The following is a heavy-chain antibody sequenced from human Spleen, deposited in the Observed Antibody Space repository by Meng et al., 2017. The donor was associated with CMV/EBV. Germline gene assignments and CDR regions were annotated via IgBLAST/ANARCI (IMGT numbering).Heavy chain of an antibody. CDR2: TSGYNGNT. V-gene: IGHV1-18*01. CDR3: ARDQQLIPAEYFQH. J-gene: IGHJ1*01. D-gene: IGHD6-13*01. Sequence: AFGYSFTSYGISWVRQAPGQGPEWMGWTSGYNGNTIYAQKFQGRVTMTTDTSTSTAYLELRSLRSDDTAVYYCARDQQLIPAEYFQHWGPGTLVTVSS. CDR1: GYSFTSYG.